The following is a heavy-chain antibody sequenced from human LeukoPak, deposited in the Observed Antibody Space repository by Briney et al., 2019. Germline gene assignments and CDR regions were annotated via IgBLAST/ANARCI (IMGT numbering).Heavy chain of an antibody. Sequence: SETLSLTCTVSGGSISSYYWSWIRQPPGKGLEWIGYIYYSGSTNYNPSLKSRVTISVDTSKNQFSLKLSSVTAADTAVYYCARCAATYSSSWYSHWGQGTLVTVSS. D-gene: IGHD6-13*01. J-gene: IGHJ4*02. CDR3: ARCAATYSSSWYSH. V-gene: IGHV4-59*12. CDR1: GGSISSYY. CDR2: IYYSGST.